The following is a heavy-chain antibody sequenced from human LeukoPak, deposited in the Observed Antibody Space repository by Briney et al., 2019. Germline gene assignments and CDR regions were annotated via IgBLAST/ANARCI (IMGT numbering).Heavy chain of an antibody. Sequence: ASVKASCKASGGTFSSYAISWVRQAPGQGLEWMGWISAYNGNTNYAQKLQGRVTMTTDTSTSTAYMELRSLRSDDTAVYYCARLYNWNYHAFDIWGQGTTVTVSS. D-gene: IGHD1-7*01. V-gene: IGHV1-18*01. CDR1: GGTFSSYA. CDR2: ISAYNGNT. CDR3: ARLYNWNYHAFDI. J-gene: IGHJ3*02.